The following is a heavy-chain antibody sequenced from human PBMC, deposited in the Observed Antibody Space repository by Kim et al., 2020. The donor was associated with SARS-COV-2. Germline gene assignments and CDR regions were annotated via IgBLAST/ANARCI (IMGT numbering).Heavy chain of an antibody. CDR3: ARDDSSGYYGVNAFDI. J-gene: IGHJ3*02. D-gene: IGHD3-22*01. V-gene: IGHV4-59*01. Sequence: SLKRRVTISVDTSKNQFSLKLSSLTAADTAVYYCARDDSSGYYGVNAFDIWGQGTMVTVSS.